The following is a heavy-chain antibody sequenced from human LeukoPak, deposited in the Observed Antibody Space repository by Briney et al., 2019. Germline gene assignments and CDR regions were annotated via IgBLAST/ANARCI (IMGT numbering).Heavy chain of an antibody. CDR2: IYYSGST. J-gene: IGHJ4*02. CDR3: ARDSPMVRGVYYFDY. CDR1: GGSISSYY. Sequence: PSETLSLTCTVSGGSISSYYWSRIRQPPGKGLEWIGYIYYSGSTNYNPSLKSRVTISVDTSKNQFSLKLSSVTAADTAVYYCARDSPMVRGVYYFDYWGQGTLVTVSS. V-gene: IGHV4-59*01. D-gene: IGHD3-10*01.